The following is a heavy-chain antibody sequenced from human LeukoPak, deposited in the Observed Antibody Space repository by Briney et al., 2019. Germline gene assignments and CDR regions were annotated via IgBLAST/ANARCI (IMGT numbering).Heavy chain of an antibody. V-gene: IGHV3-21*01. J-gene: IGHJ4*02. CDR3: ARVGATSRKFDY. CDR2: ISSSSYI. D-gene: IGHD1-26*01. Sequence: GGSLRLSCAASGFTFSSYGMNWVRQAPGKGLEWVSSISSSSYIYYADSVKGRFTISRDNAKNSLYLQMNSLRAEDTAVYYCARVGATSRKFDYWGQGTLVTVSS. CDR1: GFTFSSYG.